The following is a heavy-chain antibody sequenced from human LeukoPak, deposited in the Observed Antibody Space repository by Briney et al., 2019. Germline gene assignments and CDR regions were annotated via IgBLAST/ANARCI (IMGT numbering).Heavy chain of an antibody. J-gene: IGHJ4*02. CDR3: AEEAAAGDY. CDR2: INHSGST. CDR1: GGSFSGYY. V-gene: IGHV4-34*01. D-gene: IGHD6-13*01. Sequence: SETLSLTCAVYGGSFSGYYWSWTRQPPGKGLEWIGEINHSGSTNYNPSLKSRVTISVDTSKNQFSLKLSSVTAADTAVYYCAEEAAAGDYWGQGTLVTVSS.